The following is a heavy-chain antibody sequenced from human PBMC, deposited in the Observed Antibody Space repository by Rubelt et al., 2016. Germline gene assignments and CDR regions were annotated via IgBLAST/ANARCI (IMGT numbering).Heavy chain of an antibody. D-gene: IGHD5-18*01. J-gene: IGHJ6*02. CDR1: GFTFSSYS. Sequence: GSLRLSCEASGFTFSSYSMLWVRQDPGKGLVWASRINGDGSSTSYADSVKGRFTISRDNSKNTLYLQMNSLRAEDTAVYCCAKDTAMEFYYYGMDVWGQGTTVTVSS. CDR2: INGDGSST. V-gene: IGHV3-74*01. CDR3: AKDTAMEFYYYGMDV.